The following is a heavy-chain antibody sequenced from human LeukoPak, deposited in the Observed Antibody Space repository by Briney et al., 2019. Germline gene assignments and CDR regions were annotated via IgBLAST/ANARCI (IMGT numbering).Heavy chain of an antibody. CDR3: AKERRTVAGTVCDY. CDR2: ISGHDGGT. D-gene: IGHD6-19*01. Sequence: KPGGSLRRSCAASGFTFSSYAMSWVRQAPGKGLEWVSGISGHDGGTYYADSVKGRFSISRDNSKNTLYLQVNSLRAEDTAVYYCAKERRTVAGTVCDYWGQGTLVTVSS. CDR1: GFTFSSYA. V-gene: IGHV3-23*01. J-gene: IGHJ4*02.